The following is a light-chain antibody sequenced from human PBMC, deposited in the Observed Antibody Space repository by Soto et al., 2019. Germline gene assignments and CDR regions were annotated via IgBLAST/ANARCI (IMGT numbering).Light chain of an antibody. Sequence: QSALTQPASVSGSPGQSLTISCTGTSSDIGGYNYVSWYQQHPGKAPKLMIYDVSNRPSGVSNRFAGSKSGNTASLTISGLQADDEADYYCSSYTSSNTVVFGGGTQLTVL. CDR1: SSDIGGYNY. CDR3: SSYTSSNTVV. V-gene: IGLV2-14*01. J-gene: IGLJ2*01. CDR2: DVS.